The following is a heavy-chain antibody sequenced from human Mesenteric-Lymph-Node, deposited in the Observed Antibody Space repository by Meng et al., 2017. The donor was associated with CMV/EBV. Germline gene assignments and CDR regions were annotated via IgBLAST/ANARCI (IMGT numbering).Heavy chain of an antibody. D-gene: IGHD2-15*01. J-gene: IGHJ3*02. CDR3: AKDLPIAGTPPNDAFDI. V-gene: IGHV3-30-3*01. CDR1: GFTFSSYA. CDR2: ISHDVSNK. Sequence: GESLKISCAASGFTFSSYAMHWVRQAPGKGLEWVAVISHDVSNKYYADSVKGRFTISRDNAENSLYLQMNSLRVDDTAFYYCAKDLPIAGTPPNDAFDIWGQGTMVTVSS.